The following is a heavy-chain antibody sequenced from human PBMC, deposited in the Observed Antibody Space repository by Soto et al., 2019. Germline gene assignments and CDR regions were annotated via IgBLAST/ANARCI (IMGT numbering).Heavy chain of an antibody. D-gene: IGHD6-6*01. CDR3: ARRRSIAARWFDY. Sequence: SETLSLTCAVSGGSISSGGYSWSWIRQPPGKGLEWIGYIYHSGSTYYNPSLKSRVTISVDTSKNQFSLKLSSVTAADTAVYYCARRRSIAARWFDYWGQGTLVTVSS. J-gene: IGHJ4*02. V-gene: IGHV4-30-2*01. CDR2: IYHSGST. CDR1: GGSISSGGYS.